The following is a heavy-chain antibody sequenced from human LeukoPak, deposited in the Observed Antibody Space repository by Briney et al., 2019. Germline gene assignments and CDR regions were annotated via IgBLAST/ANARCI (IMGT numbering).Heavy chain of an antibody. D-gene: IGHD3-10*01. CDR3: ARHEGKLWFGETAMKY. J-gene: IGHJ4*02. CDR1: GGSISSYS. V-gene: IGHV4-59*08. CDR2: MSYSGTT. Sequence: SETLSLTCTVSGGSISSYSWSWVRQPPGKGLEWIAYMSYSGTTNYNPSLKSRVTISVDTSKKQFSLKLSSVTAADTAVYYCARHEGKLWFGETAMKYWGQGTLVTVSS.